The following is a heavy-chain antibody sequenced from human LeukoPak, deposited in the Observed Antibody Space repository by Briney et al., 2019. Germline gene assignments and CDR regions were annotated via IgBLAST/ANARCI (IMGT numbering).Heavy chain of an antibody. V-gene: IGHV4-59*11. CDR1: GGSLKSHF. CDR3: VRTNPWDLTYYFDY. D-gene: IGHD1-14*01. J-gene: IGHJ4*02. CDR2: IFHSGST. Sequence: PSETLSLTCTVSGGSLKSHFWSWVRQPPGKRLERIGYIFHSGSTNYNPSLKSRVTISVDTSKNQFPLRLTSVTAADTAVYYCVRTNPWDLTYYFDYWGQGTLVTVSS.